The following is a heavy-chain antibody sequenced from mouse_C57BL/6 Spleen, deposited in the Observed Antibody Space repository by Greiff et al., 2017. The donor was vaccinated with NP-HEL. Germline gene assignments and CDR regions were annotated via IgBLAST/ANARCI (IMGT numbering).Heavy chain of an antibody. Sequence: VQLQQPGAELVKPGASVKLSCKASGYTFTSYWMHWVKQRPGQGLEWIGMIHPNSGSTNYNEKFKSKATLTVDKSSSTAYMQLSSLTSEDSAVYYCARKSYYDYLYAMDYWGQGTSVTVSS. V-gene: IGHV1-64*01. CDR2: IHPNSGST. CDR3: ARKSYYDYLYAMDY. CDR1: GYTFTSYW. J-gene: IGHJ4*01. D-gene: IGHD2-4*01.